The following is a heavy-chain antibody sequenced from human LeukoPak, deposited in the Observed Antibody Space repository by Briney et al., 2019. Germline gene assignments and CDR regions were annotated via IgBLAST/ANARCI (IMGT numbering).Heavy chain of an antibody. D-gene: IGHD6-13*01. CDR3: VKPTRSGYWSRWSWDLFFDY. CDR2: IRSNGSSK. Sequence: GGSLRLSCSASGFTFSSYAMHWVRQAPGKGLEYVSAIRSNGSSKYYADSVKGRFTISRDNSKNTLYLQMSSLRAEDTAVYYCVKPTRSGYWSRWSWDLFFDYWGQGTLVTVSS. J-gene: IGHJ4*02. V-gene: IGHV3-64D*06. CDR1: GFTFSSYA.